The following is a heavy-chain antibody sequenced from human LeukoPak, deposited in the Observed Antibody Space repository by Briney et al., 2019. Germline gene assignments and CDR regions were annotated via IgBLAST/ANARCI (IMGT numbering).Heavy chain of an antibody. CDR2: INPDGGST. CDR3: ARDRAYCGGDCYSNWFDP. J-gene: IGHJ5*02. D-gene: IGHD2-21*02. Sequence: ASVKVSCKASGYTFSSYYLHWVRQAPGRGLEWMGIINPDGGSTTYAQKIQGRVTMTRDMSTSTAYMELSSLRSEDTAVYYCARDRAYCGGDCYSNWFDPWGQGTLVTVSS. CDR1: GYTFSSYY. V-gene: IGHV1-46*01.